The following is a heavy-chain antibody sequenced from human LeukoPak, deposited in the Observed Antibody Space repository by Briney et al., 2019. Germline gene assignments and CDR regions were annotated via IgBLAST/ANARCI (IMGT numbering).Heavy chain of an antibody. J-gene: IGHJ4*02. CDR3: ARGPSPYYYDSSGYSD. D-gene: IGHD3-22*01. CDR1: GGSISRYY. CDR2: IYYSGST. V-gene: IGHV4-59*01. Sequence: SETLSLTCTVSGGSISRYYWSWIRQPPGKGLEWIGYIYYSGSTNYNPSLKSRVTISVDTSKNQFSLKLSSVTAADTAVYYCARGPSPYYYDSSGYSDWGQGTLVTVSS.